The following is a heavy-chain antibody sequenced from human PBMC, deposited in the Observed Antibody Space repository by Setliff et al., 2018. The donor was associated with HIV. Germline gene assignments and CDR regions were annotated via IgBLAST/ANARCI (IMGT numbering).Heavy chain of an antibody. J-gene: IGHJ3*02. CDR1: GGSFSGYY. CDR2: IFSSGST. CDR3: ASFGGWYPDAFDI. V-gene: IGHV4-59*10. D-gene: IGHD6-19*01. Sequence: SETLSLTCAVYGGSFSGYYWSWIRQPAGKGLGWIGRIFSSGSTYYSPSLKSRVTISVDTSKNQFSLKLSSVTAADTAVYYCASFGGWYPDAFDIWGQGTMVTVS.